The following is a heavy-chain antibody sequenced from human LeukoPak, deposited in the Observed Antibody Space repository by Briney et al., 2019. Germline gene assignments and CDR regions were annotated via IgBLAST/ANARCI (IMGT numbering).Heavy chain of an antibody. V-gene: IGHV3-23*01. CDR1: GFTFSSYA. CDR2: ISGSGGST. Sequence: PGGSLRLSYAASGFTFSSYAMSWVRQAPGKGLEWVSAISGSGGSTYYADSVKGRFTISRDNSKNTLYLQMNSLRAEDTAVYYCAKGRIQLWLRFDYWGQGTLVTVSS. D-gene: IGHD5-18*01. J-gene: IGHJ4*02. CDR3: AKGRIQLWLRFDY.